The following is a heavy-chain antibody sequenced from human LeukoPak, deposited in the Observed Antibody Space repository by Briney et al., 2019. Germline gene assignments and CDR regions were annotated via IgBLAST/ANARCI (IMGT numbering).Heavy chain of an antibody. Sequence: NPSETLSLTCAVYGGSFSGYYWSWIRQPPGKGLEWIGEINHSGSTNYNPSLKSRVTISVDTSKNQFSLKLSSVTAADTAVYYCARQFSPRITMVRGVTTRGTSGNWFDPWGQGTLVTVSS. CDR2: INHSGST. CDR3: ARQFSPRITMVRGVTTRGTSGNWFDP. J-gene: IGHJ5*02. D-gene: IGHD3-10*01. V-gene: IGHV4-34*01. CDR1: GGSFSGYY.